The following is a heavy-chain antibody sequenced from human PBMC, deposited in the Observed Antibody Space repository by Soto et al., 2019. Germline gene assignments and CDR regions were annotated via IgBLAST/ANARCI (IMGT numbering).Heavy chain of an antibody. CDR1: GGSVSSGSYY. J-gene: IGHJ4*02. CDR3: ARVPDYGYYVVMDY. Sequence: PSETLSLTCTVSGGSVSSGSYYLSWIRHPPGKGLEWIGYLYYSWSTNYNPSLKSRVTISVDTSKNQFSLKLSSVTAADTAVYYCARVPDYGYYVVMDYWGQGTLVTVSS. D-gene: IGHD4-17*01. V-gene: IGHV4-61*01. CDR2: LYYSWST.